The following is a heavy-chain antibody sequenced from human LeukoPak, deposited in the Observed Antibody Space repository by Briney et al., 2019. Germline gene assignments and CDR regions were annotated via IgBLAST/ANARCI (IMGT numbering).Heavy chain of an antibody. Sequence: SETLSLTCTVSGGSISSYYWSWIRQPPGKGLEWIGYIYYSGSTNYNPSLKSRVTISVDTSKNQFSLKLSSVTAVDTAVYYCASSRGSSGRNDAFDIWGQGTMVTVSS. CDR3: ASSRGSSGRNDAFDI. CDR2: IYYSGST. D-gene: IGHD3-16*01. CDR1: GGSISSYY. V-gene: IGHV4-59*01. J-gene: IGHJ3*02.